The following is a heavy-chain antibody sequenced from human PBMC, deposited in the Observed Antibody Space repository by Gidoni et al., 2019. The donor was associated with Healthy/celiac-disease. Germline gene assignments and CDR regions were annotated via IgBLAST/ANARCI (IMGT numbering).Heavy chain of an antibody. Sequence: QVPLVESGGGVVQPGRSLRLSCAASGFTFSIYAMHWVRQAPGKGLEWVAVISYDGSNKYYADSVKGRFTISRDNSKNTLYLQMNSLRAEDTAVYYCATEENSYGGYYYDSSGRFDYWGQGTLVTVSS. CDR3: ATEENSYGGYYYDSSGRFDY. CDR1: GFTFSIYA. J-gene: IGHJ4*02. CDR2: ISYDGSNK. D-gene: IGHD3-22*01. V-gene: IGHV3-30-3*01.